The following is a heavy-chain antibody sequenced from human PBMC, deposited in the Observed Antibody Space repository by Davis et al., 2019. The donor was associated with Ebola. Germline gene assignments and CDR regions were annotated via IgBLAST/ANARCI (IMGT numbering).Heavy chain of an antibody. CDR3: ARGIAVAGTRWFDP. CDR1: GASISSGNW. V-gene: IGHV4-4*02. J-gene: IGHJ5*02. D-gene: IGHD6-19*01. Sequence: PSETLSLTCDVSGASISSGNWWSWVRQPPGKGLEWIGSIYYSGSTYYNPSLKSRVTISVDTSKNQFSLKLSSVTAADTAVYYCARGIAVAGTRWFDPWGQGTLVTVSS. CDR2: IYYSGST.